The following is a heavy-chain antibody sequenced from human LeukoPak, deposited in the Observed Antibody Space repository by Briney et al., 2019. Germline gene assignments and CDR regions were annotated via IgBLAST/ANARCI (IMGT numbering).Heavy chain of an antibody. Sequence: SQTLSLTCTVSGGSISSGGYYWSWIRQHPGKGLEWIGYIYYSGSTYYNPSLKSRVTISVDTSKNQFSLKLSSVTAADTGVYYCARFPDYYDSSGYNDYWGQGTLVTVSS. J-gene: IGHJ4*02. D-gene: IGHD3-22*01. CDR2: IYYSGST. CDR1: GGSISSGGYY. V-gene: IGHV4-31*03. CDR3: ARFPDYYDSSGYNDY.